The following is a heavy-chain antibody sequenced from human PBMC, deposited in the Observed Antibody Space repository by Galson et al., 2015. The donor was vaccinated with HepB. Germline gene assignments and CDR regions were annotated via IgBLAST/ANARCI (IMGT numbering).Heavy chain of an antibody. Sequence: SLRLSCAASGFTFSSYGMHWVRQAPGKGLEWVAVISYDGSNKYYADSVKGRFTISRDNSKNTLYLQMNSLRAEDTAVYYCAKDSDYSIGYWGQGTLVTVSS. CDR2: ISYDGSNK. CDR1: GFTFSSYG. CDR3: AKDSDYSIGY. J-gene: IGHJ4*02. D-gene: IGHD4-11*01. V-gene: IGHV3-30*18.